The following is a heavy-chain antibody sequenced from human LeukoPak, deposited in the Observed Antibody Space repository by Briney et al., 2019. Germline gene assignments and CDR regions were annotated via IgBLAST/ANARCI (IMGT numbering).Heavy chain of an antibody. D-gene: IGHD4-17*01. J-gene: IGHJ6*03. CDR2: IIPIFGTA. CDR3: AGCRGSGDYLYYYYYMDV. V-gene: IGHV1-69*13. Sequence: ASVKVSCKASGGTFSSYAISWVRQAPGQGLEWMGGIIPIFGTANYAQKFQGRVTITADESTSTAYMELSSLRSEDTAVYYCAGCRGSGDYLYYYYYMDVWGKGTTVTVSS. CDR1: GGTFSSYA.